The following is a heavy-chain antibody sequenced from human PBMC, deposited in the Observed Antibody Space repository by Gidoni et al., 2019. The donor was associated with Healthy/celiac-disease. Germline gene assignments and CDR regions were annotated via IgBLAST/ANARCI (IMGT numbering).Heavy chain of an antibody. V-gene: IGHV4-30-4*01. J-gene: IGHJ3*02. D-gene: IGHD3-22*01. Sequence: QVQLQEAGPGLGTPSQTLSLTCTVSGGSISSGEYYWSWIRQPPGKGLEWIGYIYYSGSTSYNPSLKSRVTISVDTSKIQFSLKLSSVTAADTAVYYCARYPSSYDSSGYPRPHAFDIWGQGTMVTVSS. CDR2: IYYSGST. CDR1: GGSISSGEYY. CDR3: ARYPSSYDSSGYPRPHAFDI.